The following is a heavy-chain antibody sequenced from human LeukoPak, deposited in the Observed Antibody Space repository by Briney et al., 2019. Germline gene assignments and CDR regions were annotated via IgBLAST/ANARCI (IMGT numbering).Heavy chain of an antibody. D-gene: IGHD3-22*01. CDR3: AKDGKYYYDSSGYYYH. V-gene: IGHV3-23*01. J-gene: IGHJ5*02. CDR2: ISGSGGST. CDR1: GFTFSSYA. Sequence: PGGSLRLSCAASGFTFSSYAMSWVRQAPGKGLEWVSAISGSGGSTYYADSVKGRFTIPRDNSKTTLYLQMNSLRAEDTAVYYCAKDGKYYYDSSGYYYHWGQGTLVTVSS.